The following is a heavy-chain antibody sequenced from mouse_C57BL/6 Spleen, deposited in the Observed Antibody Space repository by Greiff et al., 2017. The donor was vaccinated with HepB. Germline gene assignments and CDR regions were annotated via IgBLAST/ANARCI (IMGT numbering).Heavy chain of an antibody. J-gene: IGHJ4*01. V-gene: IGHV14-4*01. CDR2: IDPENGDT. Sequence: EVQLQESGAELVRPGASVKLSCTASGFNIKDDYMHWVKQRPEQGLEWIGWIDPENGDTEYASKFQGKATITADTSSNTAYLQLSSLTSEDTAVYYCTIPGSVAMDYWGQGTSVTVSS. D-gene: IGHD5-1-1*01. CDR1: GFNIKDDY. CDR3: TIPGSVAMDY.